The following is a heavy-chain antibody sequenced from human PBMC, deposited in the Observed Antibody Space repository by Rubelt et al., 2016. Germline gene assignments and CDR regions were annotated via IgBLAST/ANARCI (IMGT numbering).Heavy chain of an antibody. D-gene: IGHD3-16*01. V-gene: IGHV3-20*04. CDR3: SRDYVGY. J-gene: IGHJ4*02. CDR2: INWNGGST. Sequence: EVQLLESGGGLVQSGGSLRLSCAASGFAFSTYGMSWVRQVPGKGLEWVSGINWNGGSTGYGDSVKGRFTISRDNAKDALYLQMNSLRAEDTAVYYWSRDYVGYWGQGTLVSVSS. CDR1: GFAFSTYG.